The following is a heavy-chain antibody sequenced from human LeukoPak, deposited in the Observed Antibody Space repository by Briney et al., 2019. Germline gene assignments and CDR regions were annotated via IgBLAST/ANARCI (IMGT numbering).Heavy chain of an antibody. D-gene: IGHD2-8*01. CDR1: GFTFSHYW. CDR3: ARDHNVADV. J-gene: IGHJ3*01. V-gene: IGHV3-7*01. CDR2: LNQDGSVQ. Sequence: QPGGSQRLSCEASGFTFSHYWMTWYRQAPGKGLEWVANLNQDGSVQAYGDSVRGRFTISRDNAKNSVYIQMSSLRVEDTAMYYCARDHNVADVWGQGTMVTVSS.